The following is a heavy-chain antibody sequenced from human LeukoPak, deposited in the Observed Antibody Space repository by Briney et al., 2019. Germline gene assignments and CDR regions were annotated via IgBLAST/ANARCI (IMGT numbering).Heavy chain of an antibody. Sequence: PGGSLRLSCAASGFTVNGHYMNWVRQAPGKGLEWVSVIYSGGSTYYADSVKGRFTISRDNSKNMLYLQMSSLRIEDTAVYYCARAEVIAIFDYWGQGTLVTVSS. V-gene: IGHV3-66*02. CDR1: GFTVNGHY. J-gene: IGHJ4*02. D-gene: IGHD2-21*01. CDR2: IYSGGST. CDR3: ARAEVIAIFDY.